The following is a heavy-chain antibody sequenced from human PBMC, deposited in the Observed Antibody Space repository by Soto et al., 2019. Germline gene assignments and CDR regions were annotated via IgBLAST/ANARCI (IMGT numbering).Heavy chain of an antibody. D-gene: IGHD3-22*01. V-gene: IGHV1-69*13. J-gene: IGHJ6*02. Sequence: SVKVSCKASGGAFSSYAISWVRQAPGQGLERMGGIIPIFGTANYAQKFQGRVTITADESTSTAYMELSSLRSEDTAVYYCARDQKYYYDSSGALNYYGMDVWGQGTTVTVSS. CDR2: IIPIFGTA. CDR1: GGAFSSYA. CDR3: ARDQKYYYDSSGALNYYGMDV.